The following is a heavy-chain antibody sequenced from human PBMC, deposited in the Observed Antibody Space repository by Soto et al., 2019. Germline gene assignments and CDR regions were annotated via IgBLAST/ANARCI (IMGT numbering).Heavy chain of an antibody. Sequence: SETLSLTCAVSGGSITSGGYSWTWIRQPPGKGLQWIGYIYHSGSTSYNPSLKILVTISVDRSKNQFSLKLSSVTAADTAVYYCARGMTTVTTLDYWGEGTLVSAPQ. CDR2: IYHSGST. CDR1: GGSITSGGYS. D-gene: IGHD4-4*01. V-gene: IGHV4-30-2*01. CDR3: ARGMTTVTTLDY. J-gene: IGHJ4*02.